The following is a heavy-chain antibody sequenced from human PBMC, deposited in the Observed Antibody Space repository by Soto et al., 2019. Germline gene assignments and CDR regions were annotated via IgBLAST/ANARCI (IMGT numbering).Heavy chain of an antibody. CDR1: GFTFSSYA. J-gene: IGHJ6*02. D-gene: IGHD3-10*01. CDR3: ARGDRGGSGSPASYYCSGLDF. Sequence: DVQLLESGGHLVQPGGSLRLSCAASGFTFSSYAMSWVRQAPGKGLEWVSSVSAGGDMTYYSDSVKGRFTISRDNSNNALFLQMNSLRIADTALYYCARGDRGGSGSPASYYCSGLDFWGQGTTVTVS. V-gene: IGHV3-23*01. CDR2: VSAGGDMT.